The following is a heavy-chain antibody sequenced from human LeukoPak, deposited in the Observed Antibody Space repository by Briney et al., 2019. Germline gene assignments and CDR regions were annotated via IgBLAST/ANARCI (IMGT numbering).Heavy chain of an antibody. CDR2: ISSSSSTI. V-gene: IGHV3-48*04. D-gene: IGHD3-3*01. Sequence: GGSLRLSCAASGFTFSSYSMNWVRQAPGKGLEWVSYISSSSSTIYYADSVKDRFTISRDNAKNSLYLQMNSLRVGDTAIYYCARVPDFWSGYPYYFDYWGQGTLVTVSS. CDR1: GFTFSSYS. CDR3: ARVPDFWSGYPYYFDY. J-gene: IGHJ4*02.